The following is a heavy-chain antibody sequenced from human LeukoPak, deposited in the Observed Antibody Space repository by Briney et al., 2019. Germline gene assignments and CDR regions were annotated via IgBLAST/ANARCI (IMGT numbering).Heavy chain of an antibody. Sequence: SETLSLTCTVSGGSISSYYWSWIRQPAGKGLEWIGRIYTSGSTNYNPSLKSRVTISVDTSKNQFSLKLSSVTAADTAVYYCARLAGIAAAADSRYYYYMDVWGKGTTVTVSS. CDR1: GGSISSYY. CDR2: IYTSGST. D-gene: IGHD6-13*01. CDR3: ARLAGIAAAADSRYYYYMDV. J-gene: IGHJ6*03. V-gene: IGHV4-4*07.